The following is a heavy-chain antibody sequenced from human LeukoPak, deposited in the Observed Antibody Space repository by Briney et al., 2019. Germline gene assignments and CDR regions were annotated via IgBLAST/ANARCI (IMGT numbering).Heavy chain of an antibody. CDR3: AKLAPRATYYDFWSGYSDY. CDR2: ISGSGGST. J-gene: IGHJ4*02. D-gene: IGHD3-3*01. Sequence: PGGSLRLSCAASGFTFSSYAMSWVRQAPGKGREWVSAISGSGGSTYYADSVKGRFTISRDNSKNTLYLQMNSLRAEDTAVYYCAKLAPRATYYDFWSGYSDYWGQGTLVTVSS. CDR1: GFTFSSYA. V-gene: IGHV3-23*01.